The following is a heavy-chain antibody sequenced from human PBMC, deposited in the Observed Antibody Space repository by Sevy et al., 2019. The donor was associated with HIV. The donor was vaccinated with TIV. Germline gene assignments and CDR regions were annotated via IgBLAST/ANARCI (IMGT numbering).Heavy chain of an antibody. V-gene: IGHV3-48*02. D-gene: IGHD3-9*01. J-gene: IGHJ5*02. CDR3: AREVEASYDILTGYSWFDP. CDR1: GFTFSSYS. CDR2: IISSSSTI. Sequence: GGSLKLSCAASGFTFSSYSMNWVRQAPGKGLEWVSYIISSSSTIYYADSVKGRFTISRDNAKNSLYLQMNSLRDEDTAVYYCAREVEASYDILTGYSWFDPWGQGTLVTVSS.